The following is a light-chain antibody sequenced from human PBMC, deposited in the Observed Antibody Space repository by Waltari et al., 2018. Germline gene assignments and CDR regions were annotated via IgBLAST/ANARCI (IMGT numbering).Light chain of an antibody. CDR2: GQN. Sequence: SSDLTQDPAVSVALGQTVRITCQGDSLRRYSASWYQQRPGQAPILVLYGQNTRPSGIPDRFSGSTSENTASFTITGAQAEDEADYYCHSRDTSSTRFFGGGTRLTV. CDR1: SLRRYS. J-gene: IGLJ2*01. CDR3: HSRDTSSTRF. V-gene: IGLV3-19*01.